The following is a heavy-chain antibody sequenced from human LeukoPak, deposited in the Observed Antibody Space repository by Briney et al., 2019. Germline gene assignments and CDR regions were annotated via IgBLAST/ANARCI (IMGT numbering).Heavy chain of an antibody. CDR2: ISASGGST. J-gene: IGHJ4*02. Sequence: GGSLRLSCAASGFSFSSYGMSWVRQAPGKGLDWVSAISASGGSTYYADSVKGRFTISRDNSKNTLYLQMNSLRAEDTAVYYCAKIRSSSWYSDYWGQGTLVTASS. CDR1: GFSFSSYG. D-gene: IGHD6-13*01. CDR3: AKIRSSSWYSDY. V-gene: IGHV3-23*01.